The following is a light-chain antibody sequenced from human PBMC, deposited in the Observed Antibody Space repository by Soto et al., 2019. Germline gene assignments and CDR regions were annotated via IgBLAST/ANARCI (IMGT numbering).Light chain of an antibody. Sequence: DIQMTQSPSSLSASVGDRVSITCRASQGITRDLAWYQQKPGKAPKRLIYAASSLQSGVPSRFSGSGSGTEFTLTISSLQPADFATYYCLQHNSYPYTFGQGTRLEIK. CDR1: QGITRD. CDR2: AAS. CDR3: LQHNSYPYT. V-gene: IGKV1-17*01. J-gene: IGKJ2*01.